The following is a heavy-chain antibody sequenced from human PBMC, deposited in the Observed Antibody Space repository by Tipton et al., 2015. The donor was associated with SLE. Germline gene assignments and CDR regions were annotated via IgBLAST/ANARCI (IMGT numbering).Heavy chain of an antibody. J-gene: IGHJ6*02. D-gene: IGHD3-10*01. Sequence: TLSLTCTVSGASISSYYWTWIRQTPGKGLEWIGEINHSGSTNYNPSLKSRVTISVDTSKNQFSLKLSSVTAADTAVYYCARGGGSYGSGTYYPMDVWGQGTTVTVSS. CDR3: ARGGGSYGSGTYYPMDV. CDR1: GASISSYY. CDR2: INHSGST. V-gene: IGHV4-34*01.